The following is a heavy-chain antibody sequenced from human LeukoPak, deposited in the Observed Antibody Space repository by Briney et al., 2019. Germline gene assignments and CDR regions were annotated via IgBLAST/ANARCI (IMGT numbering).Heavy chain of an antibody. V-gene: IGHV3-23*01. D-gene: IGHD5-12*01. CDR1: GFMFSNYW. CDR3: AKEVWGSGYDSFDY. Sequence: GGSLRLSCAASGFMFSNYWMSWVRQAPGKGLEWVSAISGSGGSTYYADSVKGRSTISRDNSKNTLYLQMNSLRAEDTAVYYCAKEVWGSGYDSFDYWGQGTLVTVSS. J-gene: IGHJ4*02. CDR2: ISGSGGST.